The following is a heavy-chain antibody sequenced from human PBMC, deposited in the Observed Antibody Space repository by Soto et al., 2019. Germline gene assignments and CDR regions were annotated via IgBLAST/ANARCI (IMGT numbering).Heavy chain of an antibody. CDR1: GHLFNNHW. CDR3: ARGYFDSGHGYDL. J-gene: IGHJ5*02. D-gene: IGHD3-10*01. CDR2: IFTRDSET. V-gene: IGHV5-51*01. Sequence: GESLKISCKGPGHLFNNHWIGWVRQTPGKGLEWMGLIFTRDSETKNSPSFQGHVSFSVDNSINTVYLQWTSLKTTDTGIYFCARGYFDSGHGYDLWGQGTLVTVSS.